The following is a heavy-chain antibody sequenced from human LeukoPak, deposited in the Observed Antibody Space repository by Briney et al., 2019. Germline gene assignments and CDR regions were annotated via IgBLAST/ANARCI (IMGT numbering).Heavy chain of an antibody. V-gene: IGHV4-39*01. J-gene: IGHJ4*02. CDR3: ARSYYYDYRQIDY. CDR2: IYYSGST. Sequence: SETLSLTCTVSGDSISTSSYYWGWIRQPPGKGLEWLGSIYYSGSTYYNPSLKSRVTISVDTSKNQFSLNLYSVTAADTAVFYCARSYYYDYRQIDYWGQGTLVTVPS. CDR1: GDSISTSSYY. D-gene: IGHD3-22*01.